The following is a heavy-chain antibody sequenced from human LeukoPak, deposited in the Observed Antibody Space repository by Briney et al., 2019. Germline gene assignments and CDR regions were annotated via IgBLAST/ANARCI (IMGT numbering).Heavy chain of an antibody. CDR1: GGSISSSSYY. D-gene: IGHD3-3*01. CDR2: IYYSGST. Sequence: SETLSLTCTVSGGSISSSSYYWGWIRQPPVKGLEWIGSIYYSGSTYYNPSLKSRVTISVDTSKNQFSLKLSSVTAADTAVYYCARDPSSYDFWSGYFELAQFDPWGQGTLVTVSS. J-gene: IGHJ5*02. V-gene: IGHV4-39*07. CDR3: ARDPSSYDFWSGYFELAQFDP.